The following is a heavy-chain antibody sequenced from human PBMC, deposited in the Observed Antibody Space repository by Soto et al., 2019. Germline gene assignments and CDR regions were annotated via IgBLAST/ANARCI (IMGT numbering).Heavy chain of an antibody. J-gene: IGHJ4*02. V-gene: IGHV3-49*03. Sequence: GGSLRLSCTATGFTFGEYAMSWFRQAPGKGLEWVGFIRSKAYGGTTEYATSVKGRVTISRDDSKSIAYLQMNSLKNEDTGVYYCTRSYNSSGYYSFDYWGQGTLVTVSS. CDR3: TRSYNSSGYYSFDY. D-gene: IGHD3-22*01. CDR2: IRSKAYGGTT. CDR1: GFTFGEYA.